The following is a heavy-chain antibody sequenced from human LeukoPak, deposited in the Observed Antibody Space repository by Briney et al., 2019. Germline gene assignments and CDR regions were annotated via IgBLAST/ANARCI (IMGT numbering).Heavy chain of an antibody. CDR3: TSNHDSSGYTPDH. D-gene: IGHD3-22*01. V-gene: IGHV3-49*03. CDR2: IRSKPYGGTT. Sequence: GGSLRLSCIASGFTFGDYAMSWFRQAPGKGLEWVGFIRSKPYGGTTEYATSVKGRFTISRDDSKSIAYLQMYSLKTEDTAVYFCTSNHDSSGYTPDHWGQGTLVTVSS. CDR1: GFTFGDYA. J-gene: IGHJ4*02.